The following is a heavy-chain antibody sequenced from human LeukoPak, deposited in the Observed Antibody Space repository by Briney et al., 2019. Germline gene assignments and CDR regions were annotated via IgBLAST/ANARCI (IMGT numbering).Heavy chain of an antibody. Sequence: PGGSLRLSCAASRFTFSNYAMTWVRQAPGKGLEWVSTISGSGGSAYYADSVKGRFTISRDNSKNTLYLQMNSLRAEDTALYYCAKHGHDSSGFDYWGQGTLVTVSS. J-gene: IGHJ4*02. D-gene: IGHD3-22*01. CDR3: AKHGHDSSGFDY. V-gene: IGHV3-23*01. CDR1: RFTFSNYA. CDR2: ISGSGGSA.